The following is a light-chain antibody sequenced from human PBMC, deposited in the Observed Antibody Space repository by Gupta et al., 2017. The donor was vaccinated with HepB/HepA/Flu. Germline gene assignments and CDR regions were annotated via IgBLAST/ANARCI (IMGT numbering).Light chain of an antibody. CDR3: QQDENLPSFT. CDR1: QDISNY. J-gene: IGKJ3*01. V-gene: IGKV1-33*01. CDR2: DAS. Sequence: DIQMTQSPSSLSASVGDRVTITCQASQDISNYLNWYQQKPGKAPKLLIYDASNWETGVPSRFSGSGYGTDFPFTISSRHPEAIATYYFQQDENLPSFTFGHGTKVDIK.